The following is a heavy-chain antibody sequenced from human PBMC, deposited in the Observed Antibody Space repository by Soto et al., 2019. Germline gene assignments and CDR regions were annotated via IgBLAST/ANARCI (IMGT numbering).Heavy chain of an antibody. CDR2: IYYSGST. D-gene: IGHD5-12*01. J-gene: IGHJ4*02. Sequence: PSETLSLTCTVSGGSFSSGGYHWSWIRQHPGKGLEWIGHIYYSGSTSYNPSLKSRVSISIDTSKNQFSLKLSSVTAADTAVYYCARGLYSGRFLGGYWGQGTLVTVSS. V-gene: IGHV4-31*03. CDR3: ARGLYSGRFLGGY. CDR1: GGSFSSGGYH.